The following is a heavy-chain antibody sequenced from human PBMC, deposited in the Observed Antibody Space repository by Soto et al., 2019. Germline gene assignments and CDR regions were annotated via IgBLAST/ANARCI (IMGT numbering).Heavy chain of an antibody. CDR3: ARGPRVLMVYASPIGY. D-gene: IGHD2-8*01. J-gene: IGHJ4*02. V-gene: IGHV3-74*01. Sequence: GGSLRLSCAASGFTFSSYWMHWVRQAPGKGLVWVSRINSDGSSTSYADSVKGRFTISRDNAKNTLYLQMNSLRAEDTAVYYCARGPRVLMVYASPIGYWGQGTLVTVSS. CDR2: INSDGSST. CDR1: GFTFSSYW.